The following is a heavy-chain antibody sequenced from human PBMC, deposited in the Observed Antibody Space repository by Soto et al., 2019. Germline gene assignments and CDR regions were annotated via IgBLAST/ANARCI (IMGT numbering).Heavy chain of an antibody. CDR1: GGSISRSVYY. V-gene: IGHV4-31*03. CDR2: LYYAGST. D-gene: IGHD1-1*01. CDR3: ARGLTTLYYWDS. J-gene: IGHJ4*02. Sequence: QVQLQESGPGLVKSSQTLSLTCSVSGGSISRSVYYWTWLRQHPGKGLEWIGHLYYAGSTYSNPSLKSRLSMSLDTSKHQFSLKVSSVTAADTAVYYCARGLTTLYYWDSWGQGTLVSVSS.